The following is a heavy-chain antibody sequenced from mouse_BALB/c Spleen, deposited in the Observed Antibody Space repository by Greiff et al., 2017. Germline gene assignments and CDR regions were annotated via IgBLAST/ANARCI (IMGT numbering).Heavy chain of an antibody. CDR2: IWAGGST. D-gene: IGHD1-1*01. Sequence: VQLKESGPGLVAPSQSLSITCTVSGFSLTSYGVHWVRQPPGKGLEWLGVIWAGGSTNYNSALMSRLSISKDNSKSQVFLKMNSLQTDDTAMYYCARDDYGSSYAMDYWGQGTSVTVSS. V-gene: IGHV2-9*02. CDR1: GFSLTSYG. J-gene: IGHJ4*01. CDR3: ARDDYGSSYAMDY.